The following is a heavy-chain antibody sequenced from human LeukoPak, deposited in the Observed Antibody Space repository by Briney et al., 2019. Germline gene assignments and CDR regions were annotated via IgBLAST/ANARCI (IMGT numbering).Heavy chain of an antibody. Sequence: GGSLRLSCAASGFTFSNYGMHWVRQAPGKGLEWVAFTRYDGNKKYYADSVKGLFTISRDNSKNTLDLQKNNLRADDTAVYYCAKSRSYSYYSDYWGQGTLVTVSS. V-gene: IGHV3-30*02. CDR3: AKSRSYSYYSDY. D-gene: IGHD1-26*01. J-gene: IGHJ4*02. CDR1: GFTFSNYG. CDR2: TRYDGNKK.